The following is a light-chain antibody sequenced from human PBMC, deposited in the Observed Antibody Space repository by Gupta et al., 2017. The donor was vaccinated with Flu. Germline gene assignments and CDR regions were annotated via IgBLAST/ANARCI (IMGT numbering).Light chain of an antibody. V-gene: IGKV1-39*01. Sequence: DIQMIQSPSSLSASVGDRVTITCRASQRISRYLNWYQQKSGKVPKLLIYTATTLQSGVPSRFSGSGSGTDFALTITSLQPEDVATYYCQQSYSDVWTFGQGTKVEIK. J-gene: IGKJ1*01. CDR1: QRISRY. CDR3: QQSYSDVWT. CDR2: TAT.